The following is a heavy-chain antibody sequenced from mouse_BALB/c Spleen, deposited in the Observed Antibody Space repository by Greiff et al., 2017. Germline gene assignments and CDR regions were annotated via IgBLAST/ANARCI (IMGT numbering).Heavy chain of an antibody. CDR2: IDPSDSYT. CDR3: ARRITTEEAFAY. D-gene: IGHD2-4*01. V-gene: IGHV1-69*02. J-gene: IGHJ3*01. Sequence: QVQLQQPGAELVKPGASVKLSCKASGYTFTSYWMHWVKQRPGQGLEWIGEIDPSDSYTNYNQKFKGKATLTVDKSSSTAYMQLSSLTSEDSAVYYCARRITTEEAFAYWGQGTLVTVSA. CDR1: GYTFTSYW.